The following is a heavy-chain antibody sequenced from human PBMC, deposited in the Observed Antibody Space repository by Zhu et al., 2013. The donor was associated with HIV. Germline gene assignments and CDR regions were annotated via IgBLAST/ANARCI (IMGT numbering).Heavy chain of an antibody. J-gene: IGHJ5*02. CDR2: FDIEQGET. D-gene: IGHD3-16*01. CDR1: GYTLTELS. CDR3: ATGPTYSVSPA. Sequence: QXQLVQSGAEVRKPGASVRLSCKVSGYTLTELSMHWVRQAPGRGLEWVGGFDIEQGETIYAQKFQDRVTLTEDTSTDTAFMELTSLRSEDTAVYYCATGPTYSVSPAWGQGALVTVSS. V-gene: IGHV1-24*01.